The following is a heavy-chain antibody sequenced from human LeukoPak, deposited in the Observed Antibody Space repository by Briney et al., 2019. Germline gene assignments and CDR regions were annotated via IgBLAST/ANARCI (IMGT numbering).Heavy chain of an antibody. V-gene: IGHV1-69*02. CDR2: IIPILGIA. CDR1: GGTFSSYT. J-gene: IGHJ6*03. Sequence: ASVKVSCKASGGTFSSYTISWVRQAPGQGLEWMGRIIPILGIANYAQKFQGRVTITADKSTSTAYMELSSLRSGDTAVYYCARGPPCSSTSCVYYYYYYYMDVWGKGTTVTVSS. CDR3: ARGPPCSSTSCVYYYYYYYMDV. D-gene: IGHD2-2*01.